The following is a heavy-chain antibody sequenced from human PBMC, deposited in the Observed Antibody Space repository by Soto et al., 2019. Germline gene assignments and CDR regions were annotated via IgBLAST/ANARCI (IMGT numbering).Heavy chain of an antibody. J-gene: IGHJ3*02. CDR1: GFTFSSYA. V-gene: IGHV3-30-3*01. Sequence: QVQLVESGGGVVQPGRSLRLSCAASGFTFSSYAMHWVRQAPGKGLEWVAVISYDGSNKYYADSVKGRFTISRDNSKNTLYLQMNRLGAEDTAVYYCARGSSSFPMVRARGDAFDIWGQGTMVTVSS. CDR3: ARGSSSFPMVRARGDAFDI. CDR2: ISYDGSNK. D-gene: IGHD3-10*01.